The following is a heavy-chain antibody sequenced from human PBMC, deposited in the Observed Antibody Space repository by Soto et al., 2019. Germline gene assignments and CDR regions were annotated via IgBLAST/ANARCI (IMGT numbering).Heavy chain of an antibody. CDR1: GVSISSGGYY. Sequence: SETLSLTCTVSGVSISSGGYYWSWIRQHPGKGLEWIGYIYYSGSTYYNPSLKSRVTISVDTSKNQFSLKLSSVTAADTAVYYCARVLAVTNYYFDYWGQGTLVTVSS. D-gene: IGHD4-17*01. CDR2: IYYSGST. V-gene: IGHV4-31*03. CDR3: ARVLAVTNYYFDY. J-gene: IGHJ4*02.